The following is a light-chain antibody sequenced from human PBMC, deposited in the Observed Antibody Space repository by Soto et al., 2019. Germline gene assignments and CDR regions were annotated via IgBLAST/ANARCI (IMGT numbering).Light chain of an antibody. Sequence: EIVLTQSPGTLSLSPGERTTLSCRASQSISSSYLAWYQQKPGQAPRLLVYGASSRATGIPDRFSGSGSGTDFTLTISRLEPEDNALYYCQQYSSTFWTLGQGTKV. CDR3: QQYSSTFWT. V-gene: IGKV3-20*01. CDR2: GAS. J-gene: IGKJ1*01. CDR1: QSISSSY.